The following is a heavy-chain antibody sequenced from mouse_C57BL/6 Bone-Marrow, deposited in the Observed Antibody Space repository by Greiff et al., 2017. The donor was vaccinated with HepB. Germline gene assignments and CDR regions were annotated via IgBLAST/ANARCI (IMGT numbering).Heavy chain of an antibody. D-gene: IGHD3-2*02. Sequence: VMLVESGAELVRPGTSVKMSCKASGYTFTNYWIGWAKQRPGHGLEWIGDIYPGGGYTNYNEKFKGKATLTADKSSSTAYMQFSSLTSEDSAIYYCARSSSGSPFAYWGQGTLVTVSA. V-gene: IGHV1-63*01. CDR1: GYTFTNYW. J-gene: IGHJ3*01. CDR3: ARSSSGSPFAY. CDR2: IYPGGGYT.